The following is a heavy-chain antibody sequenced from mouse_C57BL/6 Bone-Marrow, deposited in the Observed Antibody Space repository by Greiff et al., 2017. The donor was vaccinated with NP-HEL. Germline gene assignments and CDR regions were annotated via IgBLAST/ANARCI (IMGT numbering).Heavy chain of an antibody. D-gene: IGHD2-5*01. Sequence: EVNVVESGGDLVKPGGSLKLSCAASGFTFSSYGMSWVRQTPDKRLEWVATISSGGSYTYYPDSVKGRFTISRDNAKNTLYLQMSILKSEDTAMYYCARHYYSNYFDYWGQGTTLTVSS. CDR3: ARHYYSNYFDY. V-gene: IGHV5-6*01. J-gene: IGHJ2*01. CDR1: GFTFSSYG. CDR2: ISSGGSYT.